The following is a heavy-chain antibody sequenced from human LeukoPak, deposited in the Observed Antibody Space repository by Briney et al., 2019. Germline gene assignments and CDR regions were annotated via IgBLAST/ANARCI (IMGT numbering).Heavy chain of an antibody. CDR1: GFTVSNNY. D-gene: IGHD5-18*01. V-gene: IGHV3-53*01. Sequence: PGGSLRLSCAASGFTVSNNYMTWVRQARGKGLEWVSVIYSGGSTYYADSVKGRFTISRDNSKNTLYLQINSLRAEDTAVYYCARGVHTTMIIPVYWGQGTLVTVSS. CDR3: ARGVHTTMIIPVY. J-gene: IGHJ4*02. CDR2: IYSGGST.